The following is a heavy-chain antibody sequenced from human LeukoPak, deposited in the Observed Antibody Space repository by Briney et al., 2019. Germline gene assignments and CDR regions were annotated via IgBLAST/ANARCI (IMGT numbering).Heavy chain of an antibody. J-gene: IGHJ6*02. CDR2: IIPIFGTA. D-gene: IGHD6-13*01. CDR1: GGTFSSYA. V-gene: IGHV1-69*13. CDR3: ARRTRQQQVPYYYYYGMDV. Sequence: ASVKVSCTASGGTFSSYAISWVRQAPGQGLEWMGGIIPIFGTANYAQKFQGRVTITADESTSTAYMELSSLRSEDTAVYYCARRTRQQQVPYYYYYGMDVWGQGTTVTVSS.